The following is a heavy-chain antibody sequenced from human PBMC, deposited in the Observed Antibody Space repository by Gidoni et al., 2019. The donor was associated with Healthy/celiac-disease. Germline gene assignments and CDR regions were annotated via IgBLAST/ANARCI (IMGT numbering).Heavy chain of an antibody. D-gene: IGHD4-17*01. CDR1: GGSISSSSYY. CDR3: ARGIDYGGNFDLGWFDP. Sequence: QLQLQESGPGLVKPSETLSLTCTVSGGSISSSSYYWGWIRQPPGKGLEWIGSIYYSGSTYYNPSLKSRVTISVDTSKNQFSLKLSSVTAADTAVYYCARGIDYGGNFDLGWFDPWGQGTLVTVSS. CDR2: IYYSGST. V-gene: IGHV4-39*07. J-gene: IGHJ5*02.